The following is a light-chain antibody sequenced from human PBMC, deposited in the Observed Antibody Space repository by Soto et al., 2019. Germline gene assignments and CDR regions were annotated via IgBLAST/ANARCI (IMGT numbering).Light chain of an antibody. CDR3: QQRRSWPPTIT. J-gene: IGKJ5*01. CDR2: DAS. V-gene: IGKV3-11*01. CDR1: QRVSTY. Sequence: EIVLTQSPATLSLSPGERATLSCRASQRVSTYLAWYQQRPGQAPRLLIYDASYRATDIPPRFSGSGSGTDFTLTISSLEPEDFAVDYCQQRRSWPPTITFGQGTRLDIK.